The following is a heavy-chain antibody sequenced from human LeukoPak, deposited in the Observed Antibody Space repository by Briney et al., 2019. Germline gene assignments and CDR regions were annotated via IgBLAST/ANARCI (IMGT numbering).Heavy chain of an antibody. J-gene: IGHJ4*02. V-gene: IGHV4-34*01. D-gene: IGHD3-22*01. CDR3: ARSRSYYYDSSGYYYSFDY. CDR2: INHSGST. CDR1: GGSFSGYY. Sequence: SETLSLTCAVYGGSFSGYYWSWIRQPPGKGLERIGEINHSGSTNYNPSLKSRVTISVDTSKNQFSLKLSSVTAADTAVYYCARSRSYYYDSSGYYYSFDYWGQGTLVTVSS.